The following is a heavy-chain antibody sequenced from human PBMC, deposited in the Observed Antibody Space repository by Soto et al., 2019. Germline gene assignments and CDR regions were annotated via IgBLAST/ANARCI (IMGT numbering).Heavy chain of an antibody. CDR1: GFIFSDYA. CDR3: AKGVEGYVVSSFDS. Sequence: EVQLLESGGGGVHPGGSLRLSCAAAGFIFSDYAMTWVRQTPGKGLEWVSAITSSGSSTYFADSLKGRITISRDNSKNTLSLQMDSLRVEDTAIYYCAKGVEGYVVSSFDSWGQGALVTVSS. D-gene: IGHD5-12*01. V-gene: IGHV3-23*01. CDR2: ITSSGSST. J-gene: IGHJ4*02.